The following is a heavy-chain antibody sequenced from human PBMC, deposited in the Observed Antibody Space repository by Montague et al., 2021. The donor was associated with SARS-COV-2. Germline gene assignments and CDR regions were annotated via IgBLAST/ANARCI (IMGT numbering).Heavy chain of an antibody. Sequence: SETLSLTCTVSGGSISSSSYYWGWIRQPPGKGLEWIGSIYYGGSTYYNPSLKSRVTISVDTSKNQFSLKLSSVTAADTAVYYCARRYSSSWTGDQYYFDYWGQGTLVTVSS. D-gene: IGHD6-13*01. CDR2: IYYGGST. CDR1: GGSISSSSYY. CDR3: ARRYSSSWTGDQYYFDY. J-gene: IGHJ4*02. V-gene: IGHV4-39*07.